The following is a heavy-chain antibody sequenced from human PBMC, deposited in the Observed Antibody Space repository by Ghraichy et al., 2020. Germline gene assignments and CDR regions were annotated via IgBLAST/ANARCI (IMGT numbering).Heavy chain of an antibody. V-gene: IGHV3-23*01. D-gene: IGHD5-24*01. Sequence: GSLRLSCAASGFIFSSFAMNWVRQVPGKGLEWVSTVSGSGGTTHYADSVKGRFTVSRDNSRKRLYLQMNNLRAEDTAVYYCAKDWLMATGGTFDSWGQGSLVTVSS. CDR3: AKDWLMATGGTFDS. J-gene: IGHJ4*02. CDR2: VSGSGGTT. CDR1: GFIFSSFA.